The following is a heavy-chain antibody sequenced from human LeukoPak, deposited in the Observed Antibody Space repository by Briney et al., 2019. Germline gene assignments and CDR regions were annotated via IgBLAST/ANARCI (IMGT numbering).Heavy chain of an antibody. D-gene: IGHD3-22*01. CDR2: ISSSGSTI. CDR1: GFTFSSYE. Sequence: GGSLRLSCAASGFTFSSYEINWVRQAPGKGLEWVSYISSSGSTIYYADSVKGRFTISRDNAKNSLYLQMNSLRAEDTAVYYCARDRDDSSGYHDAFDIWGQGTMVTVSS. J-gene: IGHJ3*02. V-gene: IGHV3-48*03. CDR3: ARDRDDSSGYHDAFDI.